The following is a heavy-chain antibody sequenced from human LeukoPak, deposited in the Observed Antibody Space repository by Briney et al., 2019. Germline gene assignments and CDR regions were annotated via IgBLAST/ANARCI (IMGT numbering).Heavy chain of an antibody. Sequence: GGSLRLSCAASGFSFSNSYMSWVRQAPGKGLEWVGRIKHKVEGETTDYAAPVKGGFTISRDDAASSLYLQMNSLRTEDTAVYYCGTGSAFDIWGQGTTVTVSS. V-gene: IGHV3-15*01. CDR3: GTGSAFDI. CDR2: IKHKVEGETT. J-gene: IGHJ3*02. CDR1: GFSFSNSY. D-gene: IGHD1-1*01.